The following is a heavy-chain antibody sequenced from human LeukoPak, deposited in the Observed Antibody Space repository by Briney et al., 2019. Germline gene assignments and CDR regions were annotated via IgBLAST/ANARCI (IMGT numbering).Heavy chain of an antibody. Sequence: RGSLRLSCAASGFDFGRNGMHWVRQAPGKGLEWVTFIRFDGTNKFYRPSVRGRFTVSRDNSKNTLYLQMNSLRAEDTAVYYCATDFDDVNGDYYYIPQYWGRGMLVAVSS. V-gene: IGHV3-30*02. D-gene: IGHD3-3*01. J-gene: IGHJ4*02. CDR2: IRFDGTNK. CDR3: ATDFDDVNGDYYYIPQY. CDR1: GFDFGRNG.